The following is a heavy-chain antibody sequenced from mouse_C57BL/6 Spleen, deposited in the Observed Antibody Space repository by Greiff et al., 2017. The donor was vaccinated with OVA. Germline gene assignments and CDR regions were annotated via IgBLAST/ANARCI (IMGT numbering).Heavy chain of an antibody. Sequence: QVQLQQPGAELVKPGASVKLSCKASGYTFTSYWMQWVKQRPGQGLEWIGEIDPSGSYTNYNQKFKGKATLTVDTSSSTAYMQLSSLTSEDSAVYDCARSGSSYGGYFDYWGQGTTLTVSS. J-gene: IGHJ2*01. CDR2: IDPSGSYT. V-gene: IGHV1-50*01. CDR1: GYTFTSYW. CDR3: ARSGSSYGGYFDY. D-gene: IGHD1-1*01.